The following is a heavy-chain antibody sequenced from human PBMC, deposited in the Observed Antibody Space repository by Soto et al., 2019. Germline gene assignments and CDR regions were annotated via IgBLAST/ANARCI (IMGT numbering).Heavy chain of an antibody. J-gene: IGHJ5*02. CDR2: INHSGST. CDR1: GGSFSGYY. CDR3: ARESITMVRGKSGWFDP. Sequence: SETLSLTCAVYGGSFSGYYWSWIRQPPGKGLEWIGEINHSGSTNYNPSLKSRVTISVDTSKNQFSLKLSSVTAADTAVYYCARESITMVRGKSGWFDPWGQGTLVTAPQ. D-gene: IGHD3-10*01. V-gene: IGHV4-34*01.